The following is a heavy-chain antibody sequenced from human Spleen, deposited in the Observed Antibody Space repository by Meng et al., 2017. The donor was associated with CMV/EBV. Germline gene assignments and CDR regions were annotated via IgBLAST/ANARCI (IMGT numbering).Heavy chain of an antibody. J-gene: IGHJ6*02. CDR1: GFIFSSYW. Sequence: GESLKISCAASGFIFSSYWMTWVRQAPGKGLEWVSSISSSSSYIYYADSVKGRFTISRDNAKNSLYLQMNSLRAEDTAVYYCAREGELAYCGGDCYSLGMDVWGQGTTVTVSS. CDR3: AREGELAYCGGDCYSLGMDV. V-gene: IGHV3-21*01. D-gene: IGHD2-21*01. CDR2: ISSSSSYI.